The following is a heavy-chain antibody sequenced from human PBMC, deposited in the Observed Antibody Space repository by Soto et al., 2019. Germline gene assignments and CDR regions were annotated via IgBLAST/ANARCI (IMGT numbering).Heavy chain of an antibody. CDR3: AREARRRWGVVVNHDAFDI. CDR2: IIPIFGTA. D-gene: IGHD3-22*01. CDR1: GGTFSSYA. V-gene: IGHV1-69*01. Sequence: QVQLVQSGAEVKKPGSSVKVSCKASGGTFSSYAISWVRQAPGQGLEWMGGIIPIFGTANYAQKFQGRVTITADESTSTAYMELSSLRSEDTAVYYCAREARRRWGVVVNHDAFDIWGQGTMVTVSS. J-gene: IGHJ3*02.